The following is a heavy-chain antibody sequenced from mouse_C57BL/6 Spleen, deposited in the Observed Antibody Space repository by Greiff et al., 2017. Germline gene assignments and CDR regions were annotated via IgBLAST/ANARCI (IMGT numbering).Heavy chain of an antibody. D-gene: IGHD1-1*01. Sequence: QVQLQQPGAELVMPGASVKLSCKASGYTFTSYWMHWVKQRPGQGLEWIGEFDPSDSYTNYNQKFKGKSTLTVDKSSSTAYMQLSSLTSEDSAVYYCARYDGSSLFADWGQGTLVTVSA. V-gene: IGHV1-69*01. J-gene: IGHJ3*01. CDR1: GYTFTSYW. CDR2: FDPSDSYT. CDR3: ARYDGSSLFAD.